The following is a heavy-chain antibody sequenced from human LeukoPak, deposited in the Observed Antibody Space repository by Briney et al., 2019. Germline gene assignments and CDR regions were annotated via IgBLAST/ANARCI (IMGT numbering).Heavy chain of an antibody. CDR3: ATDLNSGSYFGPDY. CDR1: GFTFSSYG. V-gene: IGHV1-24*01. Sequence: PGGSLRLSCAASGFTFSSYGMHWVRQAPGKGLEWMGGFDPEDGETIYAQKFQGRVTMTEDTSTDTAYMELSSLRSEDTAVYYCATDLNSGSYFGPDYWGQGTLVTVSS. J-gene: IGHJ4*02. CDR2: FDPEDGET. D-gene: IGHD1-26*01.